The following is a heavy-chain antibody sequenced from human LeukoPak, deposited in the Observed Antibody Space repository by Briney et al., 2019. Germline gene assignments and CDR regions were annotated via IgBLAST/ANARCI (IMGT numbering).Heavy chain of an antibody. J-gene: IGHJ4*02. CDR3: ARNTYFDY. CDR2: IYYSGNT. V-gene: IGHV4-59*01. Sequence: SETLSLTCTVSGGSISSYYWSWIRQPPGKGLEWIGYIYYSGNTNYNPSLKSRVTVSIDTSKNQFSLKLSSVTAADTAMYYCARNTYFDYWGQGTLVTVPS. CDR1: GGSISSYY.